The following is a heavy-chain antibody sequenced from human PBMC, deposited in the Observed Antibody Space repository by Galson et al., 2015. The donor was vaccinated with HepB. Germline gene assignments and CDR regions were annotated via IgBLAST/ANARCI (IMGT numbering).Heavy chain of an antibody. CDR1: GFTFSSYA. V-gene: IGHV3-23*01. CDR3: AKDQFGVVANGMDV. J-gene: IGHJ6*02. Sequence: SLRLSCAASGFTFSSYAMSWVRQAPGKGLEWVSAISGSGGSTYYADSVKGRFTISRDNSKNTLYLQMNSLRAEDTAVYYCAKDQFGVVANGMDVWGQGTTVTVSS. CDR2: ISGSGGST. D-gene: IGHD3-3*01.